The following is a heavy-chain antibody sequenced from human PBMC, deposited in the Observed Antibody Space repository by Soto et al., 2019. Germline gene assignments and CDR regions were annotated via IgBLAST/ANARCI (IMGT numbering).Heavy chain of an antibody. CDR3: ARGIAAAGNDAFDI. D-gene: IGHD6-13*01. CDR1: GYTFTGYY. V-gene: IGHV1-18*04. CDR2: ISAYNGNT. J-gene: IGHJ3*02. Sequence: QVLLVQSGAEVKTPGASVKVSCKASGYTFTGYYMHWVRQAPGQGLEWMGWISAYNGNTNYAQKLQGRVTMTTDTSTNTAYMELRSLRSDDTAVYYCARGIAAAGNDAFDIWGQGTMVTVSS.